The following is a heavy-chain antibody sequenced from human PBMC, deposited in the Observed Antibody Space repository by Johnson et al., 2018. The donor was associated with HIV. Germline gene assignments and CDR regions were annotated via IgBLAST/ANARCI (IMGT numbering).Heavy chain of an antibody. V-gene: IGHV3-20*04. Sequence: QLVESGGGLVQPGGSLRLSCAASGFTFSSSALNWVRQAPGKGLEWVSGINWNGGSTGYADAVKGRFTISRDNAKNSLYLQMNSLRPEDTAVYYCARSWELGETAFDIWGQGTMVTVSS. CDR2: INWNGGST. J-gene: IGHJ3*02. CDR1: GFTFSSSA. D-gene: IGHD1-26*01. CDR3: ARSWELGETAFDI.